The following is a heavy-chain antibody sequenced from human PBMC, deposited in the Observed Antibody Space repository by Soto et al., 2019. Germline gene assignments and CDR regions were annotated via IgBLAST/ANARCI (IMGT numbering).Heavy chain of an antibody. V-gene: IGHV3-23*01. D-gene: IGHD2-2*01. CDR3: AKQKAHTCCDGCPYYCYVNDV. Sequence: PGGSLRLSCAASGFTFSSYAMSWARQAPGKGLEWVSAISGSGGSTYYADSVKGRFTISRDNSKNTLYLQMNSLRAEDTAVYYCAKQKAHTCCDGCPYYCYVNDVWGQGTTVIVYS. CDR2: ISGSGGST. CDR1: GFTFSSYA. J-gene: IGHJ6*01.